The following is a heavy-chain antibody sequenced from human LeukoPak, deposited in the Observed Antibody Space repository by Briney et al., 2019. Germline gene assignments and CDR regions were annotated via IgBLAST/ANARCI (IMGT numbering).Heavy chain of an antibody. CDR3: AKDDVEDYGDPAFDY. V-gene: IGHV3-30*02. CDR2: IRYDGSNK. CDR1: GFTFSSYG. Sequence: GGSLRLSCAASGFTFSSYGMHWVRQAPGKGLEWVAFIRYDGSNKYYADSVKGRFTISRDNSKNTLYLQMNSLRAEDTAVYYCAKDDVEDYGDPAFDYWGQGTLVTVSS. D-gene: IGHD4-17*01. J-gene: IGHJ4*02.